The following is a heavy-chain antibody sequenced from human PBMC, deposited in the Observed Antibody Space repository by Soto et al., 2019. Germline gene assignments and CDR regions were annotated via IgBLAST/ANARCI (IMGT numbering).Heavy chain of an antibody. CDR1: GFTFSTYS. D-gene: IGHD6-13*01. V-gene: IGHV3-48*02. CDR2: ITSSSTTI. CDR3: ARDNGIAGSFDP. J-gene: IGHJ5*02. Sequence: EVQLVESGGGLVKRGGSLRLSCAASGFTFSTYSMNWVRQAPGKGLEWISYITSSSTTIFYADSVKGRFTISRDNAKSSLYLQMNSLRDEDTAVYYCARDNGIAGSFDPWGQGTLVTVSS.